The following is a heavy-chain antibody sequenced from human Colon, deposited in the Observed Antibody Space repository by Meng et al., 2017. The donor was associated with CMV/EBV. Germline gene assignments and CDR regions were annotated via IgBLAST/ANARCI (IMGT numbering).Heavy chain of an antibody. J-gene: IGHJ5*02. CDR3: AIDPHELWRGKNWFDP. CDR1: GGTFSSYG. Sequence: GESLKISCAASGGTFSSYGMHWVRQAPGKGLEWVASIRYDGSNKHYSESVKGRFTISGDNSKNTLYLQMNSLRPEDTAVYYCAIDPHELWRGKNWFDPWGQGTLVTVSS. V-gene: IGHV3-30*02. CDR2: IRYDGSNK. D-gene: IGHD3-3*01.